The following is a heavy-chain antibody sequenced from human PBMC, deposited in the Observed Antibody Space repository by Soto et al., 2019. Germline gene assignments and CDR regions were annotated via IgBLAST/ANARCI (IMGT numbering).Heavy chain of an antibody. CDR3: AKGGEGSCSRTSCLYFSDS. V-gene: IGHV3-23*01. CDR2: ISDSGTT. J-gene: IGHJ5*02. CDR1: GFTFRTYA. D-gene: IGHD2-2*01. Sequence: EVQLLDSGGGLVQPAGSLRLSCPASGFTFRTYAMSWVRQAPGKGLEWVSTISDSGTTYYANSVKGRFTISRDNSRNTLDLQMNSLRVEDTAVYYCAKGGEGSCSRTSCLYFSDSWGQGTLVTVSS.